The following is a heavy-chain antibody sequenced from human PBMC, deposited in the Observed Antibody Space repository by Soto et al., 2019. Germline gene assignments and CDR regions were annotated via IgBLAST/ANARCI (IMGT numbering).Heavy chain of an antibody. J-gene: IGHJ3*02. CDR3: VGDYGGLEGFDI. Sequence: EVQLLESGGGLVQPGGSLRLSCVASGITFTNYAMAWVRQAPEKGLEWVSGISASGGRTYYADSVKGRFTISRDNSKNTLFLQMNSLRAEDTAIYYCVGDYGGLEGFDIWGQGTMVTVSS. CDR1: GITFTNYA. CDR2: ISASGGRT. V-gene: IGHV3-23*01. D-gene: IGHD4-17*01.